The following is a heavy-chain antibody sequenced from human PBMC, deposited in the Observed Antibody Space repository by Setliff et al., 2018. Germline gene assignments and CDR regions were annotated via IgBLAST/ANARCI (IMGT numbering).Heavy chain of an antibody. CDR2: IYPGDSDT. J-gene: IGHJ3*02. D-gene: IGHD3-22*01. CDR3: ARTYDSSGYHDAFDI. V-gene: IGHV5-51*01. CDR1: GSTFTSYW. Sequence: GESLKISCKGSGSTFTSYWIGWVRQMPGKGLEWMGIIYPGDSDTRYSPSFQGQVTISADKSITTAYLQWSSLRASDTAMYYCARTYDSSGYHDAFDIWGQGTMVTVSS.